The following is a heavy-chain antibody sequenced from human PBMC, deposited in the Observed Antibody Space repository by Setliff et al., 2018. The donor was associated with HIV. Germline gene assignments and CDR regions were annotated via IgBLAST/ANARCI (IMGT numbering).Heavy chain of an antibody. V-gene: IGHV3-23*01. CDR1: GFTFSKYA. CDR3: ARTTVTTHYYYYNMDV. CDR2: ISGDTAST. J-gene: IGHJ6*03. Sequence: GGSLRLSCAASGFTFSKYAMSWVRQAPGKGLEWVSGISGDTASTFYADSVKGRFTISRDNAKNLLYLQMNSLRAEDTAVYYCARTTVTTHYYYYNMDVWGKGTTVTVS. D-gene: IGHD4-4*01.